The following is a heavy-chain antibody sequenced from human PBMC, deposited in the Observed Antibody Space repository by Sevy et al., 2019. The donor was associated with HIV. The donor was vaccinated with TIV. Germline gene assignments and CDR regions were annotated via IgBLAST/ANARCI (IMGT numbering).Heavy chain of an antibody. V-gene: IGHV4-61*08. Sequence: SETLSLTCTVSGGSVNSGDYYWSWIRQPPGKVLEWLGYIYYSGSSNYNPSLKSRVTISLDTSKNQFSLKMSSVTTADTAVYYCARDDPVMNAFDIWGQGTMVTVSS. J-gene: IGHJ3*02. CDR1: GGSVNSGDYY. CDR2: IYYSGSS. D-gene: IGHD3-16*01. CDR3: ARDDPVMNAFDI.